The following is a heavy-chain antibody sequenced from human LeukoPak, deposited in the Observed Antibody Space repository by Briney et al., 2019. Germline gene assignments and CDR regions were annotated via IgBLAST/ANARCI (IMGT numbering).Heavy chain of an antibody. Sequence: PGGSLRLSCAASGFTFSSNWMHWVRQVPGKGLVWVSLINPSGSFTTYADSVKGRFTISRDNSKNTLYLQMNSLRAGDTAIYYCAKDRRLASFDYGGQGTLVTVSS. D-gene: IGHD6-25*01. CDR3: AKDRRLASFDY. V-gene: IGHV3-74*01. CDR1: GFTFSSNW. J-gene: IGHJ4*02. CDR2: INPSGSFT.